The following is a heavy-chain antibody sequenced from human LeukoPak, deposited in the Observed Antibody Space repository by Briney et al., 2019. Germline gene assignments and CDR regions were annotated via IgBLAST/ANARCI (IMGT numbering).Heavy chain of an antibody. J-gene: IGHJ6*02. CDR3: ARGYGFWSGFYYYGMDV. CDR1: GGSISSGGYS. Sequence: SQTLSLTCAVSGGSISSGGYSWSWIRQPPGKGLEWIGYIYHSGSTYYNPSLKSRVTISVDRSKNQFSLKLSSVTAADTAVYYCARGYGFWSGFYYYGMDVWGQGTTVTVSS. V-gene: IGHV4-30-2*01. CDR2: IYHSGST. D-gene: IGHD3-3*01.